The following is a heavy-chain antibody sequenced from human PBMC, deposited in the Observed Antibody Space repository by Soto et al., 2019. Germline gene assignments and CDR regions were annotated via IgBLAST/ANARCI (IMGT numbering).Heavy chain of an antibody. D-gene: IGHD6-19*01. CDR3: ARDRSADRFVQYFQH. CDR2: ISSGSDSI. V-gene: IGHV3-21*06. CDR1: GFIFTSYS. Sequence: LRLSCAASGFIFTSYSMVWVRLAPGKGLEWVASISSGSDSIFYADSVKGRFTVSRDNARNSLFLQMNNLRAEDTAVYFCARDRSADRFVQYFQHWGQGTQVTVSS. J-gene: IGHJ1*01.